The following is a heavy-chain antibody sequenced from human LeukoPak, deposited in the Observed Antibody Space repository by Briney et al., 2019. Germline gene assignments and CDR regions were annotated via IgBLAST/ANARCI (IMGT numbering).Heavy chain of an antibody. D-gene: IGHD5-18*01. Sequence: PGGSLRLSCAASGFTFSSYWMTWVRQAPGKGLEWVANVKQDGSEKYYVDSVKGRFTISRDNAKNSLYLQMNSLRAEDTAVYYCATIQLWFYYMDVWGKGTTVTVSS. V-gene: IGHV3-7*01. CDR2: VKQDGSEK. J-gene: IGHJ6*03. CDR3: ATIQLWFYYMDV. CDR1: GFTFSSYW.